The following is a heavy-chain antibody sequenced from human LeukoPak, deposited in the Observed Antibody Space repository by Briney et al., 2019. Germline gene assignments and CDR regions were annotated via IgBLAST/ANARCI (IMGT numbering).Heavy chain of an antibody. J-gene: IGHJ4*02. D-gene: IGHD2-15*01. Sequence: SETLSLTCTVSGYSIRSGYYWGWIRQPPGKGLEWIGSIYHSGSTYYNPSLKSRVTISVDTSKNQFSLKLSSVTAADTAVYYCAREGQFYSTDYWGQGTLVTASS. CDR3: AREGQFYSTDY. V-gene: IGHV4-38-2*02. CDR1: GYSIRSGYY. CDR2: IYHSGST.